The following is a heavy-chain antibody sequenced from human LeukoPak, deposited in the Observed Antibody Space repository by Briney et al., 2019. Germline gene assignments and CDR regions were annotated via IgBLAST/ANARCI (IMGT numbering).Heavy chain of an antibody. Sequence: SETLSLTCTVSGGSTSNYFCTCLRQSAGKGLEWIGRIHTSGSTNYNPSIKSRVSMSVDTSKNQFSLKLSSVTAADTAVYYCARDPEGHGYYFDYWGQGALVTVSS. CDR3: ARDPEGHGYYFDY. J-gene: IGHJ4*02. V-gene: IGHV4-4*07. CDR2: IHTSGST. D-gene: IGHD3-3*01. CDR1: GGSTSNYF.